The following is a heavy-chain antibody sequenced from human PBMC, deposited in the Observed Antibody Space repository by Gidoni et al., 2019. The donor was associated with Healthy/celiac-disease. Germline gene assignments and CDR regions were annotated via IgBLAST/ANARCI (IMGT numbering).Heavy chain of an antibody. CDR3: ARADDMVRGVQLGYYHGMDV. J-gene: IGHJ6*02. CDR2: INAGNGNT. CDR1: GYTFTSYA. D-gene: IGHD3-10*01. V-gene: IGHV1-3*01. Sequence: QVQLVQSGAEVKKPGASVTVSCKASGYTFTSYAMHWVRQAPGQRLEWMGWINAGNGNTKYSQKFQSRVTITRDTSASTAYMELSSLRSEVTAVYYCARADDMVRGVQLGYYHGMDVWGQGTTVTVSS.